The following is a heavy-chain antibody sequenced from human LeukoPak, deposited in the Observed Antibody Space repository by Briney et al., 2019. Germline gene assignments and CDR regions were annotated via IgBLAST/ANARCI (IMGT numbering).Heavy chain of an antibody. CDR2: ISYDGSNK. D-gene: IGHD2-15*01. CDR3: ARGVGYCSGGSCHYYFDY. J-gene: IGHJ4*02. V-gene: IGHV3-30-3*01. Sequence: GRSLRLSCAASGFTFSSYAMHWVRQAPGKGLEWVAVISYDGSNKYYADSVKGRFTFSRDNSKNTLYLQMNSLRAEDTAVYYCARGVGYCSGGSCHYYFDYWGQGTLVTVSS. CDR1: GFTFSSYA.